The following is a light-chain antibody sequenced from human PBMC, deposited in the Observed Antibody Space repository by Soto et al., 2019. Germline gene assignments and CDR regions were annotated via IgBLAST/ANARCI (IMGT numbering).Light chain of an antibody. CDR3: QQYNSYRA. J-gene: IGKJ1*01. V-gene: IGKV1-5*03. Sequence: DIQMTQSPFTLSASVGDRVTITCRASQSIDTWLAWHQQKPGKAPKLLISKASSLESGVPSRFSGSGSGTEFTLTISSLQPDDFATYYCQQYNSYRAFGQGTKVEI. CDR1: QSIDTW. CDR2: KAS.